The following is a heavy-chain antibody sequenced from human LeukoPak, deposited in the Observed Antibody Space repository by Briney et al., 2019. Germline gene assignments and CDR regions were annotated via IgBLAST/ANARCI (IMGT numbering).Heavy chain of an antibody. CDR1: GYSISSGYY. J-gene: IGHJ4*02. CDR3: ARNLEITIFGVVILDYFDY. V-gene: IGHV4-38-2*01. CDR2: IYHSGST. Sequence: SETLSLTCAVSGYSISSGYYWGWIRQPPGKGLEGIGSIYHSGSTYYNPSLKSRVTISVDTSKNQFSLKLSSVTAADTAVYYCARNLEITIFGVVILDYFDYWGQGTLVTVSS. D-gene: IGHD3-3*01.